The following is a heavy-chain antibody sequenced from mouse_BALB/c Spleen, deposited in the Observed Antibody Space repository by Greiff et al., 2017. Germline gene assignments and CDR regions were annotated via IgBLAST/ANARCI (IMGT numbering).Heavy chain of an antibody. D-gene: IGHD1-1*01. Sequence: EVHLVESGGGLVKPGGSLKLSCAASGFTFSDYYMYWVRQTPEKRLEWVATISDGGSYTYYPDSVKGRFTISRDNAKNNLYLQMSSLKSEDTAMYYCARAPAYYYGSSSYAMDYWGQGTSVTVSS. CDR1: GFTFSDYY. V-gene: IGHV5-4*02. CDR2: ISDGGSYT. J-gene: IGHJ4*01. CDR3: ARAPAYYYGSSSYAMDY.